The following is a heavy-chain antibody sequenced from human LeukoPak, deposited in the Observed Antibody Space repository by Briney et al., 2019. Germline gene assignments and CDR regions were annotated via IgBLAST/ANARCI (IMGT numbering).Heavy chain of an antibody. Sequence: PGGSLRLSCAASGFTSSSYWMHWVRQAPGKGLVWVSRINSDGSSTSYADSVKGRFTISRDNAKNTLYLQMNSLRAEDTAVYYCAREDGTWFWELSTPFPDYWGQGTLVTVSS. CDR3: AREDGTWFWELSTPFPDY. CDR2: INSDGSST. V-gene: IGHV3-74*01. D-gene: IGHD3-10*01. J-gene: IGHJ4*02. CDR1: GFTSSSYW.